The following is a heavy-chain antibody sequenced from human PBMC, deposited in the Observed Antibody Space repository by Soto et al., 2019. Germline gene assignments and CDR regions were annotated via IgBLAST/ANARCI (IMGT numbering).Heavy chain of an antibody. CDR2: ISGSGGST. CDR1: GFTFSSYA. Sequence: EVQLLESGGGLVQPGGSLRLSCAASGFTFSSYAMSWVRQAPGKGLEWVSAISGSGGSTYYADSVKGRFTISRDNSKNTLYLQMNSLRAEDTAVYYCAKRAGAAGVYYYYYMDVWGKGTTVTVSS. D-gene: IGHD6-25*01. CDR3: AKRAGAAGVYYYYYMDV. V-gene: IGHV3-23*01. J-gene: IGHJ6*03.